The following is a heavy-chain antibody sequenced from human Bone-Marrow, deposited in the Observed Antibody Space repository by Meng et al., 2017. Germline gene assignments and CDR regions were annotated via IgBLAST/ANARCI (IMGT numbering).Heavy chain of an antibody. D-gene: IGHD2-15*01. CDR2: IFSNDEK. CDR1: GFSLSNARMG. Sequence: SGPTLVKPTETLTLTCTVSGFSLSNARMGVSWIRQPPGKALEWLAHIFSNDEKSYSTSLKSRLTISKDTSKSQVVLTMTNMDPMDTATYYCARIPAYCSGGSCYPSYGMDVWGQGTTVTVSS. CDR3: ARIPAYCSGGSCYPSYGMDV. V-gene: IGHV2-26*01. J-gene: IGHJ6*02.